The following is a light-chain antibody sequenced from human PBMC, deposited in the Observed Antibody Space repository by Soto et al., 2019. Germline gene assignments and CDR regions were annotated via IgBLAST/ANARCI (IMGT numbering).Light chain of an antibody. CDR2: STS. Sequence: QAVVTQEPSMTVSPGGTVTLTCASSTGAVTSGNFPNWFQQKPGQVPRALIYSTSSKHSWTPARFSGSLLGDKAALTLSGVQPEDDAEYSCLLFYGGAQVFGGGTKLTVL. CDR1: TGAVTSGNF. V-gene: IGLV7-43*01. J-gene: IGLJ2*01. CDR3: LLFYGGAQV.